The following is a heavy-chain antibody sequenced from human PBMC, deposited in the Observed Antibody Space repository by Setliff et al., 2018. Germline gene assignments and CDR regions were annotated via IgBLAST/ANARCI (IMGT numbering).Heavy chain of an antibody. V-gene: IGHV1-3*01. CDR3: ARDPHCDPTYSLPGHGFDI. CDR2: INAGNGIT. J-gene: IGHJ3*02. D-gene: IGHD2-21*01. CDR1: GYTFSTYA. Sequence: GASVKVSCKASGYTFSTYAIHWVRQAHGQRPDWMGWINAGNGITKYSQKFQGRVTITRDTSASTAYMELSSLRSDDTAVYYCARDPHCDPTYSLPGHGFDIWGQGTPVTVSS.